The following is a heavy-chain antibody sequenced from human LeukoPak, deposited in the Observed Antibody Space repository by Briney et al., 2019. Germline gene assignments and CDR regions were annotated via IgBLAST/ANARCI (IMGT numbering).Heavy chain of an antibody. V-gene: IGHV3-30*02. J-gene: IGHJ6*02. Sequence: GGSLRLSCAASGFTFSSYGIHWVRQAPGKGLEWVAFIRYDGSNKYYADSVKGRFTISRDNSKNTLYLQMNSLRAEDTAVYYCARGGYCSGGSCYPMDVWGQGTTVTVSS. CDR3: ARGGYCSGGSCYPMDV. D-gene: IGHD2-15*01. CDR2: IRYDGSNK. CDR1: GFTFSSYG.